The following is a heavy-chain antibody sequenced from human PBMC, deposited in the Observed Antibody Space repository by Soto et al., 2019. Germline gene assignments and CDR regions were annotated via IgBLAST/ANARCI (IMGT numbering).Heavy chain of an antibody. J-gene: IGHJ3*02. CDR1: GGSIRSYY. CDR3: ARDYYDSDNAFDI. D-gene: IGHD3-22*01. V-gene: IGHV4-59*01. CDR2: IYYSGST. Sequence: PSETLSLTCTVSGGSIRSYYGGWIRQPPGKGLEWIGYIYYSGSTNYNPSLKSRVTISVDTSKNQFSLKLSSVTAADTAVYYCARDYYDSDNAFDIWGQGTMVTVSS.